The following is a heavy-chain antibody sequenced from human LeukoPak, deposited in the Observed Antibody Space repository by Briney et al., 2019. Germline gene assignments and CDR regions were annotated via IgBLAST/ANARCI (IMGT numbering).Heavy chain of an antibody. CDR2: IYYSGST. J-gene: IGHJ4*02. CDR1: GGSISRYY. Sequence: TSETLSLTCTVSGGSISRYYWSWIRQPPGKGLEWIGYIYYSGSTYYNPSLKSRITISVDTSKNQFSLKLSSVTAADTAVYYCARAPYSSSSARHIDYWGQGTLITVSS. CDR3: ARAPYSSSSARHIDY. V-gene: IGHV4-59*04. D-gene: IGHD6-6*01.